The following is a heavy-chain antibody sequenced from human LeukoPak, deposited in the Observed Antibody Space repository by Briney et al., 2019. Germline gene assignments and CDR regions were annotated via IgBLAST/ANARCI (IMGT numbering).Heavy chain of an antibody. CDR2: IYYSGST. Sequence: SETLSLTCTVSGGSISSYYWSWIRQPPGKGLEWIGYIYYSGSTNYNPSLKSRVTISVDTSKNQFSLKLSSVTAADTAVYYCARVDYGDYVGNSYFDYWGQGTLVTVSS. D-gene: IGHD4-17*01. CDR1: GGSISSYY. CDR3: ARVDYGDYVGNSYFDY. J-gene: IGHJ4*02. V-gene: IGHV4-59*01.